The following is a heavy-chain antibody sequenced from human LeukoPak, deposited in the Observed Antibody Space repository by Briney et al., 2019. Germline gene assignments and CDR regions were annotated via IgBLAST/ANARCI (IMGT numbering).Heavy chain of an antibody. J-gene: IGHJ3*02. Sequence: PSETLSLTCTVSGGSISSYYWSWIRQPPGKGLEWIGYIYYSGSTNYNPSLKSRVTISVDTSKNQFSLKLSSVTAADTAVYYCAREGIVATIGDAIDIWGQGTMVTVSS. CDR2: IYYSGST. V-gene: IGHV4-59*01. CDR1: GGSISSYY. D-gene: IGHD5-12*01. CDR3: AREGIVATIGDAIDI.